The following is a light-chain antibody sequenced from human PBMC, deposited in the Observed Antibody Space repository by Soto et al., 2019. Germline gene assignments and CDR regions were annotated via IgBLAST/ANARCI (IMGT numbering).Light chain of an antibody. CDR2: EIS. CDR3: VSYTDTDTLV. CDR1: SSDFGGYNY. Sequence: QSALTQPASVSGSPGQSITISCTGTSSDFGGYNYVSWYQQHPGRAPKLMIYEISNRPSGVSHRFSGSKSGNTASLTISGLQPDDEGDYFCVSYTDTDTLVFGTGTKLTVL. J-gene: IGLJ1*01. V-gene: IGLV2-14*01.